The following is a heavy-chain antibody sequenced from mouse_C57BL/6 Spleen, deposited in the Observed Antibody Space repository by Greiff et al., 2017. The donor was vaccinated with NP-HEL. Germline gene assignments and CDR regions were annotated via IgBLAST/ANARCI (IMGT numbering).Heavy chain of an antibody. Sequence: VQLQQPGAELVMPGASVKLSCKASGYTFTSYWMHWVKQRPGQGLEWIGEIDPSDSYTNYNQKFKGKSTLTVDKSSSTAYMQLSSLTSEDSAVYYCARGQLRSYAMDYWGQGTSVTVSS. J-gene: IGHJ4*01. V-gene: IGHV1-69*01. D-gene: IGHD3-2*02. CDR1: GYTFTSYW. CDR3: ARGQLRSYAMDY. CDR2: IDPSDSYT.